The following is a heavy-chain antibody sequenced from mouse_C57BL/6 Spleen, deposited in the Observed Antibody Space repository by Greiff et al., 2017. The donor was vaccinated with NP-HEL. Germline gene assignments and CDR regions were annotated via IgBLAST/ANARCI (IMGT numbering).Heavy chain of an antibody. V-gene: IGHV5-17*01. D-gene: IGHD1-3*01. J-gene: IGHJ3*01. CDR2: ISSGSSTI. CDR1: GFTFSDYG. CDR3: ARSSQAWFAY. Sequence: DVQLVESGGGLVKPGGSLKLSCAASGFTFSDYGMHWVRQAPEKGLEWVAYISSGSSTIYYADTVKGRFTISRDNAKNTLFLQMTSLRSEDTAMYYCARSSQAWFAYWGQGTLVTVSA.